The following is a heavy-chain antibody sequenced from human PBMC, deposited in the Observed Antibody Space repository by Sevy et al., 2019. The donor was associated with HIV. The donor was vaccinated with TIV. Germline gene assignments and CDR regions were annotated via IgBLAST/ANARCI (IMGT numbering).Heavy chain of an antibody. CDR2: ISRSGGST. CDR3: ATASGGIVVVSILDY. D-gene: IGHD3-22*01. Sequence: GGSLRLSCVASGFTFSSYAMSWVRQAPGKGLEWVSAISRSGGSTYYADSVKGRFTISRDNSKNTLYLQMNSLRAEDMAVYYCATASGGIVVVSILDYWGQGTLVTVSS. V-gene: IGHV3-23*01. CDR1: GFTFSSYA. J-gene: IGHJ4*02.